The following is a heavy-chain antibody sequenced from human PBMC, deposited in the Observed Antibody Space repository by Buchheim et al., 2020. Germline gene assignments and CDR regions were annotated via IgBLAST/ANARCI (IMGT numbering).Heavy chain of an antibody. CDR1: GFSFRSYG. J-gene: IGHJ5*02. V-gene: IGHV3-30*03. CDR2: ISYDGSNE. Sequence: QVQLVESGGGVVQPGRSLRLSCAGSGFSFRSYGVHWVRQAPGKGLEWVAAISYDGSNEYYADSVKGRFTISRDNSKNTLYLQMSSLRAEDTAVYYCARWNTMIVVVRMGWFDPWGQGTL. D-gene: IGHD3-22*01. CDR3: ARWNTMIVVVRMGWFDP.